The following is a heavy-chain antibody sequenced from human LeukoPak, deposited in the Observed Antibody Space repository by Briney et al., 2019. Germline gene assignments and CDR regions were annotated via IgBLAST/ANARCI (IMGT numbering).Heavy chain of an antibody. CDR3: AREGSEGYLFDY. V-gene: IGHV6-1*01. Sequence: PSQTLSLTCAISGDSVSSSSAAWSWIRQSPSRGLEWLGRTYYRSKWYNDYAVSVKSRITINPDTSKNQLSLQVNSMTPEDTAVYYCAREGSEGYLFDYWGQGTLVTVSS. CDR1: GDSVSSSSAA. CDR2: TYYRSKWYN. D-gene: IGHD1-1*01. J-gene: IGHJ4*02.